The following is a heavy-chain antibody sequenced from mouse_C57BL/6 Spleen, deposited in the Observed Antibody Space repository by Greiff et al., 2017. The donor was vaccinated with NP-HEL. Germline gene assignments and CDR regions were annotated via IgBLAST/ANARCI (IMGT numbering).Heavy chain of an antibody. V-gene: IGHV14-4*01. Sequence: VQLKQSGAELVRPGASVKLSCTASGFNIKDDYMHWVKQRPEQGLEWIGWIDPENGDTEYASKFQGKATITADTSSNTAYLQLSSLTSEDTAVYYCTTRYTTVVRYFDVWGTGTTVTVSS. J-gene: IGHJ1*03. CDR3: TTRYTTVVRYFDV. CDR1: GFNIKDDY. CDR2: IDPENGDT. D-gene: IGHD1-1*01.